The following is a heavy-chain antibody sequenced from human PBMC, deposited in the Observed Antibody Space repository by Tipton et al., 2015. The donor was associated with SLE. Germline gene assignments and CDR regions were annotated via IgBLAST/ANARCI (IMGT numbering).Heavy chain of an antibody. CDR1: GGSFSGYY. Sequence: LRLSCAVYGGSFSGYYWSWIRQPPGKGLEWIGEINHSGSTNYNPSLKSRVTISINTSKNQFSLNLSSVTAADTAVYYCARGKDIVVARDAFDIWGQGTMVTVSS. D-gene: IGHD2-15*01. CDR3: ARGKDIVVARDAFDI. V-gene: IGHV4-34*01. CDR2: INHSGST. J-gene: IGHJ3*02.